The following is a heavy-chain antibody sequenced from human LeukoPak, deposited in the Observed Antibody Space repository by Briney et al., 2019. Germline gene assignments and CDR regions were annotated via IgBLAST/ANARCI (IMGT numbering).Heavy chain of an antibody. J-gene: IGHJ4*02. D-gene: IGHD1-14*01. CDR3: ATETIGRHYDY. V-gene: IGHV3-21*01. Sequence: GGSLRLSCAASRFTFSTYAMSWVRQAPGKGLEWVSSIGPTGTDRYYADSVRGRFTISRDNAKNSMYLQMDSLRDEDTAVYYCATETIGRHYDYWGQGTLLTVSS. CDR1: RFTFSTYA. CDR2: IGPTGTDR.